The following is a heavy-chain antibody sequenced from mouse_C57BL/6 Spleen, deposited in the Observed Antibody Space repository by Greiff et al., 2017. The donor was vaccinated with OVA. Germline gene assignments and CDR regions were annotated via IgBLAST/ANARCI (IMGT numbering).Heavy chain of an antibody. D-gene: IGHD1-1*01. CDR2: INPNNGGT. V-gene: IGHV1-26*01. CDR3: ARGYYYGSSIYYFDY. J-gene: IGHJ2*01. Sequence: EVQLQQSGPELVKPGASVKISCKASGYTFTDYYMNWVKQSHGKSLEWIGDINPNNGGTSYNQKFKGKATLTVDKSSSTAYMELRSLTSEDSAVYYCARGYYYGSSIYYFDYWGQGTTLTVSS. CDR1: GYTFTDYY.